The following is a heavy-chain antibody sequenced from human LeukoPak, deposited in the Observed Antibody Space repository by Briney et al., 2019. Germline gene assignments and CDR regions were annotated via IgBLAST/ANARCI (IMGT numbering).Heavy chain of an antibody. D-gene: IGHD3-16*01. CDR2: IYYSGNT. Sequence: PSLTLYFTCTVTGGSISTTSYYWGWIRQPPAKGLEWIGSIYYSGNTYYNPSLKSRVTISIDTFDNQFSLKLTSATAADTAVYYCTRLWGTNDYWGQGTLVTVSS. CDR3: TRLWGTNDY. J-gene: IGHJ4*02. CDR1: GGSISTTSYY. V-gene: IGHV4-39*07.